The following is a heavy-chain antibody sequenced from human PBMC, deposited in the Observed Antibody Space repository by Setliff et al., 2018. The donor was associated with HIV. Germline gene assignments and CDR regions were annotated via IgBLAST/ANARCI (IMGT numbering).Heavy chain of an antibody. D-gene: IGHD2-15*01. V-gene: IGHV3-9*01. CDR3: AREGPPVDVAGRYLQH. Sequence: GGSLRLSCTASGFTFDDYAMHWVRQFPGKGLEWVSGIGWNSGYLGYADSVKGRFTISRDNGRNTLYLQMNSLRDEDSAVYHCAREGPPVDVAGRYLQHWGRGTLVTVSS. J-gene: IGHJ1*01. CDR2: IGWNSGYL. CDR1: GFTFDDYA.